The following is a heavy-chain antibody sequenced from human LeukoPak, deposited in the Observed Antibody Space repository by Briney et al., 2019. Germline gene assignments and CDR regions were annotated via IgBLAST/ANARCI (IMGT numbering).Heavy chain of an antibody. Sequence: ASVKVSCKASGYTFTSYGINWVRQAPGQGLEWMGWISAYNGNTNYAQKLQGRVTMTTDTSTNTAYMELRSLRSEDTAVYYCARGHRRIQLWLNYYYYYMDVWGKGTTVTISS. CDR3: ARGHRRIQLWLNYYYYYMDV. CDR2: ISAYNGNT. D-gene: IGHD5-18*01. CDR1: GYTFTSYG. V-gene: IGHV1-18*01. J-gene: IGHJ6*03.